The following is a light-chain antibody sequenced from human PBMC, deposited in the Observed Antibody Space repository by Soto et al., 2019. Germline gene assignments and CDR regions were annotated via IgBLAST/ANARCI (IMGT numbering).Light chain of an antibody. J-gene: IGLJ3*02. Sequence: QSALTQPPSASGSPGQSVAISCTGTSSDVGGYNYVSWYQHHPGKAPKLMIYEVTKRPSGVPDRFSGSKSGNTASLTVSGLQAEDEAVYFCSSYAGRNNLELFGGGTKLTVL. CDR2: EVT. V-gene: IGLV2-8*01. CDR1: SSDVGGYNY. CDR3: SSYAGRNNLEL.